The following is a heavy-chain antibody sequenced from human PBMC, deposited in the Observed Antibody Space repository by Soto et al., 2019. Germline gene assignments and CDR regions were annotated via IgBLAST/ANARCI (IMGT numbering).Heavy chain of an antibody. CDR1: GFTFDDYG. CDR2: INWKGDRS. Sequence: EEQLVESGGGVVRPGGSRRLSCAASGFTFDDYGMSWVRQTPGKGLAWVAGINWKGDRSGHADSVKGRFTISRDNAKNSLYLQMNSLRAEDTAFYHCAREVEGSTGTKLFDPWGQGTLVTVSS. J-gene: IGHJ5*02. CDR3: AREVEGSTGTKLFDP. D-gene: IGHD1-1*01. V-gene: IGHV3-20*01.